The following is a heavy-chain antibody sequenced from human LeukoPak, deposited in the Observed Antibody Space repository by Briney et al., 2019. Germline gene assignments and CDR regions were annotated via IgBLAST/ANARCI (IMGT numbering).Heavy chain of an antibody. J-gene: IGHJ6*03. CDR1: GYSISSGYY. Sequence: SETLSLTCTVSGYSISSGYYWGWIRQPPGKGLEWIGSIYHSGSTYYNLSLKSRVTISVDTSKNQFSLKLSSVTAADTAVYYCARVQGYGSGSYYRVNYYYYYYMDVWGKGTTVTVSS. V-gene: IGHV4-38-2*02. D-gene: IGHD3-10*01. CDR3: ARVQGYGSGSYYRVNYYYYYYMDV. CDR2: IYHSGST.